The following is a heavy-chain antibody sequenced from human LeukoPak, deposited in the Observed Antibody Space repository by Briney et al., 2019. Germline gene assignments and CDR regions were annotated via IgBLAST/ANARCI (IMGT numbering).Heavy chain of an antibody. D-gene: IGHD2-21*02. CDR3: ARAASGGAVAANYYYGMDV. CDR1: GGTFSSYA. V-gene: IGHV1-69*01. J-gene: IGHJ6*02. Sequence: GASVKVSCTASGGTFSSYAISWVRQAPGQGLEWMGGIIPIFGTANYAQKFQGRVTITADESTSTAYMELSSLRSEDTAVYYCARAASGGAVAANYYYGMDVWGQGTTVTVSS. CDR2: IIPIFGTA.